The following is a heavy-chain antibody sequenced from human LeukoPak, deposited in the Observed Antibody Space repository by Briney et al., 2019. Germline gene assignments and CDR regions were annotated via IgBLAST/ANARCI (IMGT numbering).Heavy chain of an antibody. Sequence: SQTLSLTCAISGDSVSSDSAAWNWIRQSPSRGLEWLARTYFRSKWYYDYALAVKGRITINPDTSKNQFSLQLNSVTPEDTAVYFFSRDPGGGSTYFDSWGQGTLVTVSS. CDR1: GDSVSSDSAA. J-gene: IGHJ4*02. CDR2: TYFRSKWYY. CDR3: SRDPGGGSTYFDS. D-gene: IGHD1-26*01. V-gene: IGHV6-1*01.